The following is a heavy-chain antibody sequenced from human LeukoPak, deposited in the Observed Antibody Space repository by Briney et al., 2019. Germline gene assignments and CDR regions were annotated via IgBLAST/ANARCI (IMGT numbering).Heavy chain of an antibody. D-gene: IGHD1/OR15-1a*01. CDR2: IYYNGHT. Sequence: PSETLSLTCTVSGGSIATYYWSWIRQPPGKGLEWIGYIYYNGHTDYNPSLKSRVTVSVHTSKNQFSLKLSSVTAADTAVYYCARDRHWTNDWVFDYWGQGTLVTVSS. V-gene: IGHV4-59*01. CDR1: GGSIATYY. J-gene: IGHJ4*02. CDR3: ARDRHWTNDWVFDY.